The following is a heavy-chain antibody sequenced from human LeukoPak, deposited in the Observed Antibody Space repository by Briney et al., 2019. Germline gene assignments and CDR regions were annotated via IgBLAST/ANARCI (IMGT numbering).Heavy chain of an antibody. CDR2: IRNKANSYTT. J-gene: IGHJ4*02. CDR3: ARRNSVTQGLDN. D-gene: IGHD5/OR15-5a*01. CDR1: GFTFIDHY. Sequence: GGSLRLSCAASGFTFIDHYMDWVRQAPGKGLEWIGRIRNKANSYTTEYAASVKGRFTVSRDDSKNSLFLQMNSLESEDTAVYYCARRNSVTQGLDNWGQGTLVTVSS. V-gene: IGHV3-72*01.